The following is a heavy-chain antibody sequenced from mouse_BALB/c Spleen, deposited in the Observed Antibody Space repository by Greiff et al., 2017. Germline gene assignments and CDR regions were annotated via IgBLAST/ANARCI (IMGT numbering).Heavy chain of an antibody. Sequence: EVKVVESGGGLVKPGGSLKLSCAASGFTFSSYTMSWVRRTPEKRLEWVATISSVGSYTYYPDSVKGRFTISRDNAKNTLYLQMSSLKSEDTAMYYCTRDRYGNPGESAMDYWGQGTSVTVSS. CDR2: ISSVGSYT. CDR3: TRDRYGNPGESAMDY. D-gene: IGHD2-1*01. J-gene: IGHJ4*01. V-gene: IGHV5-6-4*01. CDR1: GFTFSSYT.